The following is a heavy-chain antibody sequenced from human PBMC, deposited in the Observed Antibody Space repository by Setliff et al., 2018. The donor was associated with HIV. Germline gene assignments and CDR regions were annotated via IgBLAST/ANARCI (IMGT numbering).Heavy chain of an antibody. Sequence: GASVKVSCKASGYTFTSYGISWVRQAPGQGLEWMGWISAYNGNTNYAQKLQGRVTMTTDTFTSTAYMELRSLRSDDTAVYYCARAATPNWGYHYYYYMDVWGKGTTVTVSS. J-gene: IGHJ6*03. V-gene: IGHV1-18*01. CDR3: ARAATPNWGYHYYYYMDV. CDR1: GYTFTSYG. D-gene: IGHD7-27*01. CDR2: ISAYNGNT.